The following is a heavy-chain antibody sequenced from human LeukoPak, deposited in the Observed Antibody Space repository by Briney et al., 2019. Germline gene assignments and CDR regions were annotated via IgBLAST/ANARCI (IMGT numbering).Heavy chain of an antibody. J-gene: IGHJ3*02. CDR3: ARGRPRITMIVVVPFDI. Sequence: SETLSLTCTVSGGSISSSSYYWGWIRRPPGKGLEWIGSIYYSGSTYYNPSLKSRVTISVDTSKNQFSLKLSSVTAADTAVYYCARGRPRITMIVVVPFDIWGQGTMVTVSS. D-gene: IGHD3-22*01. CDR2: IYYSGST. CDR1: GGSISSSSYY. V-gene: IGHV4-39*01.